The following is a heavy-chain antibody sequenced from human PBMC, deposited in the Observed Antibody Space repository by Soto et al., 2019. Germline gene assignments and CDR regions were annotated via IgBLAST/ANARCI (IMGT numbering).Heavy chain of an antibody. V-gene: IGHV4-59*08. D-gene: IGHD2-15*01. Sequence: PSETLSLTCTVSGGSISSYYWSWIRQPPGKGLEWIGYIYYSGSTNYNPSLKSRVTISVDTSKNQFSLKLSSVTAADTAVFYCARHLAASPSLGYCSGGSCYPVYFQHWGQGTLVTVSS. CDR1: GGSISSYY. J-gene: IGHJ1*01. CDR2: IYYSGST. CDR3: ARHLAASPSLGYCSGGSCYPVYFQH.